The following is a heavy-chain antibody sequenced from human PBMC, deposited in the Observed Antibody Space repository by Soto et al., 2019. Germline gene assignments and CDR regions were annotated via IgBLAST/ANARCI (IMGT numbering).Heavy chain of an antibody. CDR2: ISYEGSNK. V-gene: IGHV3-30-3*01. D-gene: IGHD6-13*01. CDR1: GFTFSSYA. Sequence: GGSLRLSCAASGFTFSSYAMHWVRQAPGKGLEWVAVISYEGSNKYYADSVKGRFTISRDISKNTLYLQMNSLRAEDTAVYYCARDSGYSSTWDFDYWGQGTLVTVSS. J-gene: IGHJ4*02. CDR3: ARDSGYSSTWDFDY.